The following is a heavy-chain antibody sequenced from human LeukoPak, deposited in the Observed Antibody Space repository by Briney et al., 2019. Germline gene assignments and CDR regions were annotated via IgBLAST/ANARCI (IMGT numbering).Heavy chain of an antibody. J-gene: IGHJ4*02. V-gene: IGHV3-23*01. CDR2: ISGSGGST. CDR3: AKVIGFVVVTGSYFDY. CDR1: GFTFSSYS. Sequence: GGSLRLSCAASGFTFSSYSLNWVRQAPGKGLEWVSAISGSGGSTYYADSVKGRFTISRDNSKNALYLQMNSLRAEDTAVYYCAKVIGFVVVTGSYFDYWGQGTLVTVSS. D-gene: IGHD2-21*02.